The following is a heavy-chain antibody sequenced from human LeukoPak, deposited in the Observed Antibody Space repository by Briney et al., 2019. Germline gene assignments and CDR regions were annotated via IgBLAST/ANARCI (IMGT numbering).Heavy chain of an antibody. CDR3: AKYYYYDSSGYHPWFDP. Sequence: PGGSLRLSCAASGFTFSSYAMSWVRQAPGKGLEWVSAISGSGGSTYYADSVKGRFTISRDNSKNTLYLQMNSLRAEDTAVYYCAKYYYYDSSGYHPWFDPWGQGTPVTVSS. CDR2: ISGSGGST. CDR1: GFTFSSYA. J-gene: IGHJ5*02. V-gene: IGHV3-23*01. D-gene: IGHD3-22*01.